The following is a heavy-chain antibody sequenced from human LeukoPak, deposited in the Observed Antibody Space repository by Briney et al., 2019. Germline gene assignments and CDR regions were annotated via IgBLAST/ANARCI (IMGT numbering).Heavy chain of an antibody. D-gene: IGHD4-23*01. CDR2: ISAYNGNT. Sequence: GASVKVSCKASGYTFTSYAMNWVREAPGQGLEWMGWISAYNGNTNYAQKLQGRVTMTTDTSTSTAHMELRSLRSDDTAVYYCARQGYSGHSQGAADYWGQGTLVTVSS. CDR1: GYTFTSYA. V-gene: IGHV1-18*01. CDR3: ARQGYSGHSQGAADY. J-gene: IGHJ4*02.